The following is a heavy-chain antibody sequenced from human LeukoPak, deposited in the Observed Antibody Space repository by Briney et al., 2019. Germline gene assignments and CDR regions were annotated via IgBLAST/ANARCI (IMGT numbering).Heavy chain of an antibody. V-gene: IGHV3-74*01. CDR2: INTDGGTT. Sequence: GGSLRLSCVASGFTFSSYWMHWVRQAPGKGPVWVSRINTDGGTTTYADSVKGRFTITRDNAKNTLYLQMNSLRAEDTAVYYCARGSSLAYYVDVWGKGTTVTVSS. CDR1: GFTFSSYW. D-gene: IGHD3-16*02. CDR3: ARGSSLAYYVDV. J-gene: IGHJ6*03.